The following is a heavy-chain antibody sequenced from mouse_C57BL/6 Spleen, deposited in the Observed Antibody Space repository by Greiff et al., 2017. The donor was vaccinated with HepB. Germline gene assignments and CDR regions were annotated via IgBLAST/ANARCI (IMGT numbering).Heavy chain of an antibody. CDR1: GYTFTGYW. D-gene: IGHD1-1*01. Sequence: VQLKESGAELMKPGASVKFSCKATGYTFTGYWIEWVKQRPGHGLEWIGEILPGSGSTNYNEKFKGKATLTEDTSSNTAYMQLRSLTTEDSSIYYCARGDYYGSSYVTFDVWGTGTTVTVSS. V-gene: IGHV1-9*01. J-gene: IGHJ1*03. CDR3: ARGDYYGSSYVTFDV. CDR2: ILPGSGST.